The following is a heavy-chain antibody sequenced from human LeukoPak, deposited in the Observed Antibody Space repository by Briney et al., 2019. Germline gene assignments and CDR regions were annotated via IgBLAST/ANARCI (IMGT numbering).Heavy chain of an antibody. V-gene: IGHV3-66*01. CDR3: ARDSSGSKDYYYYGMDV. J-gene: IGHJ6*02. Sequence: GGSLRLSCAASGFTVSSNYMSWVRQAPGKGLEWVSVIYSGGSTYYADSVKGRFTISRDNSKNTLYLQMNSLRAEDTAVYYCARDSSGSKDYYYYGMDVWGQGTTVTVSS. D-gene: IGHD6-19*01. CDR1: GFTVSSNY. CDR2: IYSGGST.